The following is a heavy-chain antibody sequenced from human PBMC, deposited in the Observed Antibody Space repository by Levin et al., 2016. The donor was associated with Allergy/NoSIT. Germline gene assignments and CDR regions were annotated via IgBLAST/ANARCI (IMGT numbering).Heavy chain of an antibody. J-gene: IGHJ5*02. V-gene: IGHV3-9*01. D-gene: IGHD1-1*01. Sequence: VRQAPGKGLEWVSGISWNSGSVGYADSVKGRFTISRDNAKNSLYLQMDSLRPEDTAFYYCARDNPSTLTYWFDPWGQGTLVTVSS. CDR2: ISWNSGSV. CDR3: ARDNPSTLTYWFDP.